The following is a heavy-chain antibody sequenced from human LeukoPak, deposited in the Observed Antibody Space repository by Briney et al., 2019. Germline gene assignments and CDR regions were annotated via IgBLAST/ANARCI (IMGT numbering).Heavy chain of an antibody. CDR3: ARELKGSGSYYNPSLADY. CDR1: GFTFSSYS. Sequence: TGGSLRLSCAASGFTFSSYSMNWVRQAPGKGLEWVSSISSSSSYIYYADSVKGRFTISRDNAKNSLYLQMNSLRAEDTAVYYCARELKGSGSYYNPSLADYWGQGTLVTVSS. J-gene: IGHJ4*02. D-gene: IGHD3-10*01. CDR2: ISSSSSYI. V-gene: IGHV3-21*01.